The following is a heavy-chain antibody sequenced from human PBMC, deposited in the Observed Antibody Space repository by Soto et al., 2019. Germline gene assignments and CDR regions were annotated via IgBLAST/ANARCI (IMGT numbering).Heavy chain of an antibody. J-gene: IGHJ4*02. CDR3: ARGLISRGVVATQ. Sequence: QVQLVQSGAEVKKPGASVKVSCKTSGDSFTSYDINWVRQAPGQGLEWLGRMNSNSGNTGYSDNFQGRVSMTRDTSISTAYLELTNLRSDDTAVYYCARGLISRGVVATQWGQGTPVTVSS. CDR1: GDSFTSYD. D-gene: IGHD3-10*01. V-gene: IGHV1-8*01. CDR2: MNSNSGNT.